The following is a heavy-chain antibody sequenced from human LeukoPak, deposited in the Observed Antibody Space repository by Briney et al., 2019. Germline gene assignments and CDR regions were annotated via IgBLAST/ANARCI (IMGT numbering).Heavy chain of an antibody. CDR2: INTDGSIT. D-gene: IGHD3-22*01. Sequence: GGSLRLSCAASGFTFSDYWIHWVRQAPGKGLVWVSRINTDGSITNYADSVKGRFSISRDNAKNTLYLQMSSLRAEDTAVYYCAKEGSGYYRWGQGTLVTVSS. V-gene: IGHV3-74*01. CDR3: AKEGSGYYR. J-gene: IGHJ5*02. CDR1: GFTFSDYW.